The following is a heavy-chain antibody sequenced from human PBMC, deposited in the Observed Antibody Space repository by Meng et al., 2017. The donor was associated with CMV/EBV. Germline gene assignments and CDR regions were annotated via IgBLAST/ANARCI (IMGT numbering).Heavy chain of an antibody. CDR1: GGSISSYY. J-gene: IGHJ6*02. Sequence: GSLRLSCTVSGGSISSYYWSWIRQPPGKGLEWIGYIYYSGSTNYNPSLKSRVTISVDTSKNQFSLKLSSVTAADTAVYYCARDKAGDGYNSGNGMDAWGQGTTVTVSS. V-gene: IGHV4-59*01. CDR2: IYYSGST. D-gene: IGHD5-24*01. CDR3: ARDKAGDGYNSGNGMDA.